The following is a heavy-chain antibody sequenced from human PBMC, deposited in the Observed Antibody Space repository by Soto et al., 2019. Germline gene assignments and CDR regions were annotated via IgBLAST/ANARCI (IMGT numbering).Heavy chain of an antibody. CDR1: GYTFTSYG. CDR2: ISAYNGNT. Sequence: QVQLMQSGAEVKKPGASVKVSCKASGYTFTSYGISWVRQAPGQGLEWMGWISAYNGNTNYAQKLQGRVTMTTDTSTSTAYMELRSLRSDDTAVYYCARAPPSPYSSSWFGGYYYYYYGMDVWGQGTTVTVSS. CDR3: ARAPPSPYSSSWFGGYYYYYYGMDV. J-gene: IGHJ6*02. D-gene: IGHD6-13*01. V-gene: IGHV1-18*01.